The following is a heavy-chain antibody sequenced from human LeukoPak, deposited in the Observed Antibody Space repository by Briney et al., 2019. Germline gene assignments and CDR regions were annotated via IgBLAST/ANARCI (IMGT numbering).Heavy chain of an antibody. CDR3: AREVLEYQLLCGAFDI. Sequence: GRSLRLSCAASGFTFSSYAMHWVRQAPGKGLEWVAVISYDGSNKYYADSVKGRFTISRDNSKNTLYLQMNSLRAEDTAVYYCAREVLEYQLLCGAFDIWGQGTMVTVSS. J-gene: IGHJ3*02. CDR2: ISYDGSNK. CDR1: GFTFSSYA. D-gene: IGHD2-2*01. V-gene: IGHV3-30*01.